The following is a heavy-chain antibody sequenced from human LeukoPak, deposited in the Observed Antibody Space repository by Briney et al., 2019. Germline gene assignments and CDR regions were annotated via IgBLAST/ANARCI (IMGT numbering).Heavy chain of an antibody. Sequence: GGSLRLSCAVSGFTLSSYWMSWVRQAPGKGLEWVGNIKEDGSEKYYVDSVKGRFTISRDNAKNSLYLQMNSLRAEDTAVYYCARDSFETDIDYWGQGTLVTVSS. CDR3: ARDSFETDIDY. D-gene: IGHD1-14*01. CDR1: GFTLSSYW. J-gene: IGHJ4*02. V-gene: IGHV3-7*01. CDR2: IKEDGSEK.